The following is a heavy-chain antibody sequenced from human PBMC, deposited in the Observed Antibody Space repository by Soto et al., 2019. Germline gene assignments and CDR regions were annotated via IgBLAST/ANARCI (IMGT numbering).Heavy chain of an antibody. CDR3: VRDVGGELGVFSDY. CDR2: IYTDGTT. V-gene: IGHV3-66*01. D-gene: IGHD1-26*01. CDR1: GFTVNSNY. Sequence: EGQLVDSGGDLVHPGGSLRLSGVASGFTVNSNYMSWVRQAPVKGLEWVSVIYTDGTTYYADSVRGRFNISRDTRKNTLYLQMNSLRDEDMAMFYCVRDVGGELGVFSDYWRKCTLVTVSP. J-gene: IGHJ4*02.